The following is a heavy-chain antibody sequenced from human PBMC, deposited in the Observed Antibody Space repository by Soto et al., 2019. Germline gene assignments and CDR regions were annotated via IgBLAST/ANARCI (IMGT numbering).Heavy chain of an antibody. CDR1: GFTFSSYG. J-gene: IGHJ4*02. D-gene: IGHD2-8*01. V-gene: IGHV3-33*01. CDR3: ARDFYCTNGVCYGPDY. Sequence: GGSLRLSCAASGFTFSSYGMHWVRQAPGKGLEWVAVIWYDGSNKYYADSVKGRFTISRDNSKNTLYLQMNSLRAEDTAVYYCARDFYCTNGVCYGPDYWGQGTLVTVSS. CDR2: IWYDGSNK.